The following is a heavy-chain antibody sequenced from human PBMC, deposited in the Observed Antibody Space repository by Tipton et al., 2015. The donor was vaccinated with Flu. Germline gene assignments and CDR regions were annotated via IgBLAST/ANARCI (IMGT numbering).Heavy chain of an antibody. J-gene: IGHJ1*01. D-gene: IGHD6-19*01. CDR1: GGSLNTYY. Sequence: TLSLTCTVSGGSLNTYYWGWIRQPPGKGLEWIGNIYNSGSTYYNPSLKSRVTISIDTPKNQFSLRLSSVTAADTAVYYCAREKDSRGPEYFQQWGQGTLVTVSS. V-gene: IGHV4-39*07. CDR2: IYNSGST. CDR3: AREKDSRGPEYFQQ.